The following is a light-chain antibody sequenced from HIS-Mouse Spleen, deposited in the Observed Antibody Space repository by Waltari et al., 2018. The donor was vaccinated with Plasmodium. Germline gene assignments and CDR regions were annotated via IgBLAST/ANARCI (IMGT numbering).Light chain of an antibody. Sequence: QSALTQPRSVSGSPGPSVTIPCTGTSSDAGGSNYVSWYQQHPGKAPKLIIYDVSKRPSGVPDRFSGSKSGNTASLTISGLQAEDEADYYCCSYAGSYTYVFGTGTKVTVL. CDR1: SSDAGGSNY. CDR3: CSYAGSYTYV. CDR2: DVS. V-gene: IGLV2-11*01. J-gene: IGLJ1*01.